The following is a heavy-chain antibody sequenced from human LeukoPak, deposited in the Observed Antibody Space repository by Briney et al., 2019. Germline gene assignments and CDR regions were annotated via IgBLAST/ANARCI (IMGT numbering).Heavy chain of an antibody. V-gene: IGHV1-2*02. CDR1: GYTFTGYY. D-gene: IGHD3-16*01. CDR2: INPNSGDT. Sequence: ASVKVSCKASGYTFTGYYIHWVRQAPGHGLEWMGWINPNSGDTNYAQKFQGRVTMTRDTSINTVYMELSRLRSDDTAVFYCARDYQAGGDYWGQGTLVTVSS. J-gene: IGHJ4*02. CDR3: ARDYQAGGDY.